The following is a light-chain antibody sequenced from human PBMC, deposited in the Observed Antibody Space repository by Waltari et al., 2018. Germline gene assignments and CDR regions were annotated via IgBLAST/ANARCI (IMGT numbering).Light chain of an antibody. Sequence: EIVLTQSPATLSLSPGERATLSCRASQSGGSNLAWYQQKPGLTPRLVIYGASTRATGIPDRFSASGSGTDVTLTISSLGPDDFAVYYCQQHTDWRLTFGGGTKVEI. CDR3: QQHTDWRLT. V-gene: IGKV3-11*01. CDR2: GAS. J-gene: IGKJ4*01. CDR1: QSGGSN.